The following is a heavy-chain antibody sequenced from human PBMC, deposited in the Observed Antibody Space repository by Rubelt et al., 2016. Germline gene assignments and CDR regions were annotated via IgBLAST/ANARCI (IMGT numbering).Heavy chain of an antibody. V-gene: IGHV3-33*08. CDR3: ATDRGGSDLDWYFDL. Sequence: VQLVESGGGLVQPGGSLSLSCAASGFTFSAYSMHWVRQAPGKGLEWVAVIWYDGSNRYYADSVKGRFTISRDNSKNTLYLQMNSLRAEDTAVYYYATDRGGSDLDWYFDLWGRGTLVTASS. CDR2: IWYDGSNR. CDR1: GFTFSAYS. J-gene: IGHJ2*01. D-gene: IGHD1-26*01.